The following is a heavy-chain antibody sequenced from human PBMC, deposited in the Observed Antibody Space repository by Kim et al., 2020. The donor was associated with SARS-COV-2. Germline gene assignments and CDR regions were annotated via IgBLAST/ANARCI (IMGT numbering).Heavy chain of an antibody. CDR3: AREYVESGFDP. Sequence: SETLSLTCTVSGGSISSGSYYWSWIRQPAGKGLEWIGRIYTSGSTNYNPSLKSRVTISVDTSKNQFFLKLSSVTAADTAVYYCAREYVESGFDPWGQGTLVTVSS. J-gene: IGHJ5*02. V-gene: IGHV4-61*02. CDR2: IYTSGST. CDR1: GGSISSGSYY. D-gene: IGHD3-3*01.